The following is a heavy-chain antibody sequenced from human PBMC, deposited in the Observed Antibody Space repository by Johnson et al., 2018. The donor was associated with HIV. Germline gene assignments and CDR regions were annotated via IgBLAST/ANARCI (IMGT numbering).Heavy chain of an antibody. Sequence: VQLVESGGGLIQPGGSLRLSCVVSGFTVSSNYMSWVRQAPGKGLEWVGRIKSKTDGGTTDYAAPVTGRFTNSRDDSTNTLYLQMTSLKIEDTAVYACATDLFCLILEDDAFDTWGQGTMVTVSS. CDR1: GFTVSSNY. D-gene: IGHD3-9*01. CDR2: IKSKTDGGTT. J-gene: IGHJ3*02. CDR3: ATDLFCLILEDDAFDT. V-gene: IGHV3-15*01.